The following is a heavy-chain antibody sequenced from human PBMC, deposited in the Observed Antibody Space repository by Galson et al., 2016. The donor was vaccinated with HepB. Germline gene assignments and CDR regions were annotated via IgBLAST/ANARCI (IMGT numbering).Heavy chain of an antibody. V-gene: IGHV3-30*04. D-gene: IGHD3-22*01. CDR2: ISYDGSNK. J-gene: IGHJ4*02. CDR3: AKDSSAYGWYFDY. Sequence: SLRLSCAASGFTFSSYSMHWVRQAPGKGLEWVAVISYDGSNKYYADSVKGRFTISRDNSKNTLYLEMNSLRAEDTAVYYCAKDSSAYGWYFDYWGQGTLVTVSS. CDR1: GFTFSSYS.